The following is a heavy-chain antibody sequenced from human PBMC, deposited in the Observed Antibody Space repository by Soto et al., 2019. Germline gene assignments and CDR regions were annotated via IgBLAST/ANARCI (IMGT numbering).Heavy chain of an antibody. V-gene: IGHV4-4*07. Sequence: SETLSLTCSVSGGSISNYYWSWIRQSAGKGLEWIGRIYPGGSTSYNPSLKSRVTMSVDTSKNQVSLRLTSVTAADTAVYYCARASVGPPGGGSWIMPFDFWGQGTRVTVSS. D-gene: IGHD2-15*01. J-gene: IGHJ4*02. CDR3: ARASVGPPGGGSWIMPFDF. CDR2: IYPGGST. CDR1: GGSISNYY.